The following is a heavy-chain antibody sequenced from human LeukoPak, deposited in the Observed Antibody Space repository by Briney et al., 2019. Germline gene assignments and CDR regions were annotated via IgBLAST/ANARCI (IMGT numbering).Heavy chain of an antibody. CDR2: IKPDGREK. D-gene: IGHD4-17*01. J-gene: IGHJ4*02. V-gene: IGHV3-7*03. CDR3: ARDPYLGDGDY. CDR1: GFTFSNYW. Sequence: GSLRLSCAASGFTFSNYWMTWVRQAPGKGLEWVANIKPDGREKYYVDSVKGRFTISRDNAKNSLYLQMNSLRGDDTAVYYCARDPYLGDGDYWGQGTLVTVSS.